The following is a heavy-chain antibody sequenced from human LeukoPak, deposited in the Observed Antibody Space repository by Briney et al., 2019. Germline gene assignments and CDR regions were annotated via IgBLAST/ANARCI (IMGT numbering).Heavy chain of an antibody. CDR3: SRDDGPFGGVRFDH. Sequence: ASVKVSCKASGYTFTAYGISWVRQAPGQGLEWLGWISANNGNTNYAQKVQGRVTMTRDTSTSTAYMELRSLRYDDTAVYYCSRDDGPFGGVRFDHWGQGTLVTVSS. CDR2: ISANNGNT. V-gene: IGHV1-18*01. J-gene: IGHJ4*02. D-gene: IGHD3-16*01. CDR1: GYTFTAYG.